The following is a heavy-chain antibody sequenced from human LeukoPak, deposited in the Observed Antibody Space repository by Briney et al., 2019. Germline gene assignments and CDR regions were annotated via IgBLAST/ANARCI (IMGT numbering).Heavy chain of an antibody. CDR3: ASATTVTKYYYYYMDV. Sequence: SETLSLTCTVSGRSISSYYWSWIRQPAGKGLEWIGRIYTSGSPNYNPSLKSRVTMSVDTSKNQFSLKLTSVTAADTAVYYCASATTVTKYYYYYMDVWAKGPRSPSP. CDR2: IYTSGSP. V-gene: IGHV4-4*07. D-gene: IGHD4-11*01. J-gene: IGHJ6*03. CDR1: GRSISSYY.